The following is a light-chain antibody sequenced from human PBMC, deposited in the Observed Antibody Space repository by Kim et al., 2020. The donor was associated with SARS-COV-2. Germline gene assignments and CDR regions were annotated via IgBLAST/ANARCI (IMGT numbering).Light chain of an antibody. CDR1: SSNVGNQG. CDR2: RNK. CDR3: SAWDSSLSTWV. V-gene: IGLV10-54*04. Sequence: RQTATLTCTGNSSNVGNQGAAWLQQHQGHPPKLLSYRNKNRPSGISERFSASRSGNTASLTITGLQPEDEADYYCSAWDSSLSTWVFGGGTQLTVL. J-gene: IGLJ3*02.